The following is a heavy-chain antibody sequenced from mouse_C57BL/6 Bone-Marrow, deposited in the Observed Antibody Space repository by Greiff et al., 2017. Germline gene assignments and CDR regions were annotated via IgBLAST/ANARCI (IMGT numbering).Heavy chain of an antibody. CDR1: GYTFTSYW. CDR3: ARCYYGSSYFDY. J-gene: IGHJ2*01. Sequence: AQLQQPGAELVKPGASVKLSCKASGYTFTSYWMHWVKQRPGQGLEWIGMIHPNSGSTNYNEKFKSKATLTVDKSSSTAYMQLSSLTSEDSAVYYCARCYYGSSYFDYWGQGTTLTVSS. V-gene: IGHV1-64*01. CDR2: IHPNSGST. D-gene: IGHD1-1*01.